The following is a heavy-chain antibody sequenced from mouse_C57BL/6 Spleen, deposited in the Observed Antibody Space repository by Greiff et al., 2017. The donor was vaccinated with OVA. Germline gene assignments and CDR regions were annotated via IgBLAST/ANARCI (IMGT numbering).Heavy chain of an antibody. CDR1: GYTFTDYY. Sequence: VQLQQSGPELVKPGASVKISCKASGYTFTDYYMNWVKQSHGKSLEWIGDINPNNGGTSYNQKFKGKATLTVDKSSRPAYMARRSLTSEDSAVYYCARSRQLRLREDFDYWGQGTTLTVSS. CDR3: ARSRQLRLREDFDY. J-gene: IGHJ2*01. V-gene: IGHV1-26*01. D-gene: IGHD3-2*02. CDR2: INPNNGGT.